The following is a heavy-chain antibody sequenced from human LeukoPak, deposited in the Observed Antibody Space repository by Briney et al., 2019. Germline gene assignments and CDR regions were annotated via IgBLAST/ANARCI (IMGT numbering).Heavy chain of an antibody. CDR2: INHSGST. D-gene: IGHD6-19*01. V-gene: IGHV4-34*01. CDR3: ARGPLSSGYEDY. J-gene: IGHJ4*02. CDR1: GGSFSGYY. Sequence: SETLSLTCAVYGGSFSGYYWSWIRQPPGKGLEWIGEINHSGSTNYNPSLKSRVTISVDTSKNQFSLKLSSVTAADTAVYYSARGPLSSGYEDYWGQGTLVTVSS.